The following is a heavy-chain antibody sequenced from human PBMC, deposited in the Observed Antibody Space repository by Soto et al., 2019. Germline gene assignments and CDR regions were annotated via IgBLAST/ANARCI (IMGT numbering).Heavy chain of an antibody. J-gene: IGHJ4*02. CDR3: ATPTPLRGTIITNINFDY. CDR1: GHTLTELS. V-gene: IGHV1-24*01. D-gene: IGHD1-7*01. Sequence: QVQLVQSGAEVKRPGASVMVSCQISGHTLTELSIHWVRQAPGQGLEWVGGFNPEDGEVLSSQSLQGRVIFTQHKVTATVYMELSGMTSDDTAVYYCATPTPLRGTIITNINFDYWGQGTLVTVSS. CDR2: FNPEDGEV.